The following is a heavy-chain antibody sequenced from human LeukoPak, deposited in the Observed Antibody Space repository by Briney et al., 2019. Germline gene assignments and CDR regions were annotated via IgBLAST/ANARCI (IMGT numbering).Heavy chain of an antibody. D-gene: IGHD3-3*01. CDR1: GFTFSSYS. CDR2: ISSSSSTI. V-gene: IGHV3-48*01. CDR3: ARDLNLEWLFPFDY. J-gene: IGHJ4*02. Sequence: GGSLRLSCAASGFTFSSYSMNWVRQAPGKGLEWVSYISSSSSTIYYADSVKGRFTISRDNAKNSLYLQMNSLRAEDTAVYYCARDLNLEWLFPFDYWGQGTLVTVSS.